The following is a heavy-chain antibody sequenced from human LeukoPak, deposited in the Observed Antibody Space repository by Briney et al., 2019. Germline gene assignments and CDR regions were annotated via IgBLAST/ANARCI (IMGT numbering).Heavy chain of an antibody. V-gene: IGHV4-59*12. CDR3: ARENIVATITSYYYGMDA. CDR2: IYYSGST. CDR1: GGSISSYY. Sequence: SETLSLTCTVSGGSISSYYWSWIRQPPGKGLEWIGYIYYSGSTNYNPSLKSRVTISVDTSKNQFSLKLSSVTAADTAVYYCARENIVATITSYYYGMDAWGQGTTVTVSS. D-gene: IGHD5-12*01. J-gene: IGHJ6*02.